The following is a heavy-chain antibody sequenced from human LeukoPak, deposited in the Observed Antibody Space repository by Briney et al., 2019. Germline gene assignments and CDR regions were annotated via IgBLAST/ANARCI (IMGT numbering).Heavy chain of an antibody. CDR2: IYTSGST. V-gene: IGHV4-4*07. J-gene: IGHJ5*02. CDR1: GGSISSYY. D-gene: IGHD2-2*01. CDR3: ARRQQNRLEPGGNWFDP. Sequence: SETLSLTCTVSGGSISSYYWSWIRQPAGKGLEWIGRIYTSGSTNYNPSLKSRVTMSVDTSKNQFSLKLSSVTAADTAMYYCARRQQNRLEPGGNWFDPWGQGTLVTVSS.